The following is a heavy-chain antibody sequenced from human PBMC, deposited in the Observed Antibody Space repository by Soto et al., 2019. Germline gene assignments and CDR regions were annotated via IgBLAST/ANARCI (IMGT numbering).Heavy chain of an antibody. CDR1: GFTFSSYG. J-gene: IGHJ4*02. V-gene: IGHV3-30*18. CDR3: AKAVVSG. D-gene: IGHD2-15*01. Sequence: ESGGGVVQPGRSLRLSCAASGFTFSSYGMHWVRQAPGKGLEWVAVISYDGSNKYYADSVKGRFTISRDNSKNTLYLQMNSLRAEDTAVYYCAKAVVSGWGQGTLVTVSS. CDR2: ISYDGSNK.